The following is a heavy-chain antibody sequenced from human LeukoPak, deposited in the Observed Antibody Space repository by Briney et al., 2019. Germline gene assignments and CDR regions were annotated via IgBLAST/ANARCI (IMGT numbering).Heavy chain of an antibody. CDR3: AKGYSGDSSVSA. CDR2: ISGSGKNI. CDR1: GFTFSNYE. V-gene: IGHV3-48*03. D-gene: IGHD6-6*01. J-gene: IGHJ5*02. Sequence: GGSLRLSCAPSGFTFSNYEMNWVRQAPGKGLEWVSYISGSGKNIYYADSVKGRFTISRDNSRNTLYLQMNSLRADDTAVYYCAKGYSGDSSVSAWGQGTLVTVSS.